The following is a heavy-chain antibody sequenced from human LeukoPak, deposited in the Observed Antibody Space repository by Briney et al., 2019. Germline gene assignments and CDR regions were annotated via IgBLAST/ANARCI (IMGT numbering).Heavy chain of an antibody. V-gene: IGHV1-69*13. J-gene: IGHJ4*02. CDR1: GGTFSSYA. CDR3: ARGRPLGEVYFDY. CDR2: IIPIFGTA. D-gene: IGHD6-6*01. Sequence: ASVKVSCKASGGTFSSYAISWVRQAPGQGLEWMGGIIPIFGTANYAQKFQGRVTITADESTSTAYMELSSLRSEDTAVYYCARGRPLGEVYFDYWGQGTLVTVSS.